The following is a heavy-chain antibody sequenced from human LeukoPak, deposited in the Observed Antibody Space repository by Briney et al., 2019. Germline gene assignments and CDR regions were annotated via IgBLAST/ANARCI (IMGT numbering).Heavy chain of an antibody. Sequence: GGSLRLSCAASGFTFSSYAMHWVRQAPGKGLEYVSAISSNGGNTYYANSVKGRFTISRDNSKNTLYLQMGSLRAEDMAVYYCARDHYGGNSGGYFDYWGQGTLVTVSS. CDR1: GFTFSSYA. D-gene: IGHD4-23*01. V-gene: IGHV3-64*01. CDR3: ARDHYGGNSGGYFDY. J-gene: IGHJ4*02. CDR2: ISSNGGNT.